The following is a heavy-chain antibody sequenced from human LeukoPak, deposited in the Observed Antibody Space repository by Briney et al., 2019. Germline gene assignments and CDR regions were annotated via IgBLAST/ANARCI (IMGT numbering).Heavy chain of an antibody. J-gene: IGHJ4*02. CDR3: AKADWSGYDY. Sequence: QPGGSLRLSCAASGFIFSTYWMHWVRQAPGKGLVWVSRINSDGSSTNYADSVKGRFTISRDNSKNTLYLQMNSLRAEDTAVYYCAKADWSGYDYWGQGTLVTVSS. CDR1: GFIFSTYW. D-gene: IGHD3-3*01. V-gene: IGHV3-74*01. CDR2: INSDGSST.